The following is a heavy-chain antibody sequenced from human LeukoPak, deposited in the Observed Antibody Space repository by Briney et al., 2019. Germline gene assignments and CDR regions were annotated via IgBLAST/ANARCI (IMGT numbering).Heavy chain of an antibody. Sequence: GGSLRLSCAASGFTFSSYWMSWVRQAPGKGLEWISGISGTGGSTYYADSVKGRFTISRDNSKNTLYLQMNSLRAEDTAIYYCARVWKGNYYDYWGQGTLVTVSS. CDR2: ISGTGGST. V-gene: IGHV3-23*01. D-gene: IGHD1-1*01. CDR3: ARVWKGNYYDY. CDR1: GFTFSSYW. J-gene: IGHJ4*02.